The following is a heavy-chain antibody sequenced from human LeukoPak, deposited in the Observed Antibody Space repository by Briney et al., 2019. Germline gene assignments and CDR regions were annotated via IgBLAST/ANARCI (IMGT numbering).Heavy chain of an antibody. Sequence: ASVKVSCKASGYTFSGYYMHWVRQAPGQGLEWMGWINPNTGGTNYAQKFQGRVTMTRDTSISTAYMEQSRLKSDDTAVYYCARQAYDSSGYSSNFDYWGQGTLVTVSS. V-gene: IGHV1-2*02. CDR2: INPNTGGT. CDR3: ARQAYDSSGYSSNFDY. J-gene: IGHJ4*02. CDR1: GYTFSGYY. D-gene: IGHD3-22*01.